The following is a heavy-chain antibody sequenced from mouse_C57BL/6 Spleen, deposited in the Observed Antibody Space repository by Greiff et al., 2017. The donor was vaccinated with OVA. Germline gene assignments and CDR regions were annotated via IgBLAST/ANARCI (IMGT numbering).Heavy chain of an antibody. CDR1: GYSFTGYY. CDR2: INPSTGGT. D-gene: IGHD2-5*01. CDR3: ARTYSNPYYYAMDY. Sequence: VQLKQSGPELVKPGASVKISCKASGYSFTGYYMNWVKQSPEKSLEWIGEINPSTGGTTYNQKFKAKATLTVDKSSSTAYMQLKSLTSEDSAVYYCARTYSNPYYYAMDYWGQGTSVTVSS. V-gene: IGHV1-42*01. J-gene: IGHJ4*01.